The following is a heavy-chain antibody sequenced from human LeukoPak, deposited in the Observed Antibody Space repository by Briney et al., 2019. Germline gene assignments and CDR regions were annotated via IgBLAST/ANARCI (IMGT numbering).Heavy chain of an antibody. V-gene: IGHV1-8*01. Sequence: GASVKVSCKASGYTFTSYDINWVRQATGQGLEWMGWMNPNSSNTGYAQKFQGRVTMTRNTSISTAYMELSSLRSEDTAVYYCARAAVAGTFIPYYFDYWGQGTLVTVSS. D-gene: IGHD6-19*01. CDR3: ARAAVAGTFIPYYFDY. J-gene: IGHJ4*02. CDR1: GYTFTSYD. CDR2: MNPNSSNT.